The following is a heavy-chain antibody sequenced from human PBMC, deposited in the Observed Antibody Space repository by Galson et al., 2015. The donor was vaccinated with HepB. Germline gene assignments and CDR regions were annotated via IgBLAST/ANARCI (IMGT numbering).Heavy chain of an antibody. CDR3: ARGYCSSTSCYEVSD. D-gene: IGHD2-2*01. Sequence: SVKVSCKASGYTFTGYYMHWVRQAPGQGLEWMGRINPNSGGTNYAQKFQGRVTMTRDTSISTAYMELSRLRSDDTAVYYCARGYCSSTSCYEVSDWGQGTLVTVSS. CDR2: INPNSGGT. J-gene: IGHJ4*02. V-gene: IGHV1-2*06. CDR1: GYTFTGYY.